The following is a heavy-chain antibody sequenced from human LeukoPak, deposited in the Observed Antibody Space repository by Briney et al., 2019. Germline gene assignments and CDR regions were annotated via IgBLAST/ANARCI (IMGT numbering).Heavy chain of an antibody. CDR3: AREDDVRDFWNGAYYYMDV. Sequence: SQTLSLTCTVSGGSISSGDYYWSWIRQPPGKGLEWIGYIYYSGTTYYNPSLKSRVTISVDTSKNQFSLKLSSVTAADTAVYYCAREDDVRDFWNGAYYYMDVWGKGTTVTVSS. J-gene: IGHJ6*03. D-gene: IGHD3-3*01. V-gene: IGHV4-30-4*01. CDR2: IYYSGTT. CDR1: GGSISSGDYY.